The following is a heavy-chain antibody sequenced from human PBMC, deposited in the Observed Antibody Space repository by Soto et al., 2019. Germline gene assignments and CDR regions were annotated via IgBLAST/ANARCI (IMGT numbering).Heavy chain of an antibody. CDR2: ISGSGVST. V-gene: IGHV3-23*01. Sequence: EVQLLESGGGLVQPGGSLRLSCVAFGFTFSSYAMSWVRQAPGKGLEWVSAISGSGVSTYYADSVKGRFTISRDNSKNTLYLQMNSLRAEDTAVYYCDKEAGYSSGWDTFDYWGQGTLVTVSS. J-gene: IGHJ4*02. CDR3: DKEAGYSSGWDTFDY. D-gene: IGHD6-19*01. CDR1: GFTFSSYA.